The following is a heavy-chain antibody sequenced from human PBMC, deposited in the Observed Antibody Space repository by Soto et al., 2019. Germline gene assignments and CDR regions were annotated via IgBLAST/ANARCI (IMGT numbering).Heavy chain of an antibody. CDR2: ISWNSGTI. CDR3: ARDVWSRASGPPDS. V-gene: IGHV3-9*01. CDR1: GFSFDDYA. D-gene: IGHD3-10*01. Sequence: EVQLVESGGGLIQPGMSLRLSCAASGFSFDDYAMHWVRQVPGKGLEWITGISWNSGTIGYADSVKGRFTISRDNAKNSLYLRMNSLRAEDTAFYYCARDVWSRASGPPDSWGQGTLVTVSS. J-gene: IGHJ5*02.